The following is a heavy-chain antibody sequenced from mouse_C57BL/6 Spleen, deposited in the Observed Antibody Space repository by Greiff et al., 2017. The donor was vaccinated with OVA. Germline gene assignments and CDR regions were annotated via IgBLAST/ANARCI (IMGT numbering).Heavy chain of an antibody. J-gene: IGHJ4*01. D-gene: IGHD1-1*01. V-gene: IGHV1-42*01. CDR2: INPSTGGT. CDR1: GYSFTGYY. Sequence: VQLQQSGPELVKPGASVKISCKASGYSFTGYYMNWVKQSPEKSLEWIGEINPSTGGTTYNQKFKAKATLTVDKSSSTAYMQLKSLTSEDSAVYYCARTGLTTVAMDYWGQGTSVTVSS. CDR3: ARTGLTTVAMDY.